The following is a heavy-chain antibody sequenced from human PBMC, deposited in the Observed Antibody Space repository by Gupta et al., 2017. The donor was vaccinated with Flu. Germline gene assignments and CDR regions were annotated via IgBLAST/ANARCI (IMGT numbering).Heavy chain of an antibody. Sequence: QVQLQQWGAGLLKPSETLSLTCAVYGGSFSGYSWSWIRQPPGKGLEWIGEINHSGSTNYNPSLKSRVTISVDTSKNQFSLKLSSVTAADTAVYYCARGRVKQQLDYYMDVWGKGTTVTVSS. J-gene: IGHJ6*03. V-gene: IGHV4-34*01. D-gene: IGHD6-13*01. CDR3: ARGRVKQQLDYYMDV. CDR2: INHSGST. CDR1: GGSFSGYS.